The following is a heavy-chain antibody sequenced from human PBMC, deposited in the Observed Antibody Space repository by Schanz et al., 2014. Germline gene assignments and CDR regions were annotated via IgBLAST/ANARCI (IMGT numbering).Heavy chain of an antibody. Sequence: EVHLVESGGGLVKPGGSLRLSCAASGFTFRSYAMSWVRQAPGKGLEWVSVISGSGDHTHYADSVKGRFTISRDTSGNTLYLQMNSLRDEDTAMYYCAKRCSSTSCSHGAFDIWGQGTMVTVSS. J-gene: IGHJ3*02. CDR1: GFTFRSYA. CDR2: ISGSGDHT. CDR3: AKRCSSTSCSHGAFDI. D-gene: IGHD2-2*01. V-gene: IGHV3-23*04.